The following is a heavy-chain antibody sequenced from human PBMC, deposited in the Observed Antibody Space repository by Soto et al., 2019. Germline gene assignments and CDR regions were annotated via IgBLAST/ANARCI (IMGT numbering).Heavy chain of an antibody. J-gene: IGHJ5*02. CDR1: GFTFLSYS. Sequence: GGSLRLSCAASGFTFLSYSMSWVRQAPGKGLEWVSSISSSSTYIYYADSVKGRFIISRDNARKSLYLQMNSLRAEDTAVYYCAREWNTWFDPWGQGTLV. CDR3: AREWNTWFDP. V-gene: IGHV3-21*01. CDR2: ISSSSTYI. D-gene: IGHD5-12*01.